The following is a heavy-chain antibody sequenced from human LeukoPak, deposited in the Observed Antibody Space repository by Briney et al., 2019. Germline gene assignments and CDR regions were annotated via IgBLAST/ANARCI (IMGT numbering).Heavy chain of an antibody. Sequence: GGSLRLSCAASGFTFSSYAMSWVRQGQQQGLELDSAISGSGGSTYYADSVQGRLTISRDNSKKTRYLQMHSLRAEDTAVYYCAKSGAILLGFGELETGSYYFDYWGQGTLVTVSS. CDR2: ISGSGGST. CDR1: GFTFSSYA. J-gene: IGHJ4*02. CDR3: AKSGAILLGFGELETGSYYFDY. D-gene: IGHD3-10*01. V-gene: IGHV3-23*01.